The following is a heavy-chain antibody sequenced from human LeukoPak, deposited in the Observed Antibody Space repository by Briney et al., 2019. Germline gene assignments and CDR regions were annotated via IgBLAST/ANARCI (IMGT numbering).Heavy chain of an antibody. CDR3: ARVEYSYGHIDY. Sequence: GGSLRLSCAASGFTFSSYSMNWVRQAPGKGLEWVSSISSSSSYTYYADSVKGRFTISRDNAKNSLYLQMNSLRAEDTAVYYCARVEYSYGHIDYWGQGTLVTVSS. D-gene: IGHD5-18*01. CDR2: ISSSSSYT. CDR1: GFTFSSYS. V-gene: IGHV3-21*01. J-gene: IGHJ4*02.